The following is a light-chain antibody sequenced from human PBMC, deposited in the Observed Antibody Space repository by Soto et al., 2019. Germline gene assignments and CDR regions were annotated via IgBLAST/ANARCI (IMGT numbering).Light chain of an antibody. Sequence: EIVLTQSPGTLSLSPGERATLSCRASQSVSSSYLAWYQQNPGQAPRLLIYGASSRATGTPDRFSGSGSGTVFTLTISRLEPEDFAVCYCQQYDSSPLTFGGGTKVEIK. CDR2: GAS. J-gene: IGKJ4*02. CDR1: QSVSSSY. V-gene: IGKV3-20*01. CDR3: QQYDSSPLT.